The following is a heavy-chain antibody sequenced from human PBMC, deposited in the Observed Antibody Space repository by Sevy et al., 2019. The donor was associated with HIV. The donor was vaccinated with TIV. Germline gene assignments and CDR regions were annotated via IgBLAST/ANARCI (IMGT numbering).Heavy chain of an antibody. V-gene: IGHV3-23*01. J-gene: IGHJ4*02. CDR2: LSFGCGKI. D-gene: IGHD2-8*01. CDR3: AREGCSRPNDY. CDR1: GFAFYEYS. Sequence: GGSLRLSRAASGFAFYEYSMSWIRQAPGKGLEWVATLSFGCGKIKYADSVKGRFTISRDNSKNSFYLQMDNLRVEDTALYYCAREGCSRPNDYWGQGTRVTVSS.